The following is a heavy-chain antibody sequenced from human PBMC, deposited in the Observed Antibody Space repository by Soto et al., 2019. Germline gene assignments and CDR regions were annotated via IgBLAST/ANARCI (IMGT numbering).Heavy chain of an antibody. J-gene: IGHJ2*01. V-gene: IGHV3-30*03. Sequence: QVQLVESGGGVVQPGRSLGLSCAASGFTFNIYGMHWVRQAPGKGLEWVAAISYDGINKYYADSVKGRFTISRDNSKNTLYVQMNSQRAEDTAVYYCARSPQPTRGFLWYFELWGRGFVVSVS. CDR3: ARSPQPTRGFLWYFEL. D-gene: IGHD2-2*01. CDR1: GFTFNIYG. CDR2: ISYDGINK.